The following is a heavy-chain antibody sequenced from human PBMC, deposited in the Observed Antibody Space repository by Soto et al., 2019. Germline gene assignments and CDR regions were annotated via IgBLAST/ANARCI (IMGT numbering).Heavy chain of an antibody. CDR2: MHYTGFS. D-gene: IGHD1-1*01. Sequence: PSETLSLTCSFSGDSVTSHYFTWIRQSPEKGLEWIGYMHYTGFSHYNPSLKSRLTISVDKSKNQFTLQLTSVTVADTAVYYCATSTGTAGYTFWGQETQLTISS. J-gene: IGHJ4*02. V-gene: IGHV4-59*02. CDR1: GDSVTSHY. CDR3: ATSTGTAGYTF.